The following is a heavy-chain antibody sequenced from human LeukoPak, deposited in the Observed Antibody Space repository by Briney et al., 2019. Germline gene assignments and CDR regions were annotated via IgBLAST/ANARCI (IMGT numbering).Heavy chain of an antibody. J-gene: IGHJ6*03. Sequence: SETLSLTCTVSGGSISAYYWNWIRQSPGKGLEWIGYIYHTGSTMHNPSLKSRVTISVDTSKNQFSLKLTSVTAADTAVYYCASSTIFGPYYYYYMDVWGKGTTVTVSS. CDR3: ASSTIFGPYYYYYMDV. CDR1: GGSISAYY. V-gene: IGHV4-59*01. CDR2: IYHTGST. D-gene: IGHD3-3*01.